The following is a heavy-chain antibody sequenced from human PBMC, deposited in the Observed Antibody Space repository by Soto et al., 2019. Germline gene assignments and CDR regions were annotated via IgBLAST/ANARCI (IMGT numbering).Heavy chain of an antibody. D-gene: IGHD2-2*01. CDR3: TRRLSCSSTSCYAVDY. V-gene: IGHV3-73*01. CDR2: IRSKANSYAT. J-gene: IGHJ4*02. Sequence: GGSLRLSCAASGFTFSGSAMHWVRQASGKGLEWVGRIRSKANSYATAYAASVKGRFTISRDDSKNTAYLQMNSLKTEDTAVYYCTRRLSCSSTSCYAVDYWGQGTLVTVSS. CDR1: GFTFSGSA.